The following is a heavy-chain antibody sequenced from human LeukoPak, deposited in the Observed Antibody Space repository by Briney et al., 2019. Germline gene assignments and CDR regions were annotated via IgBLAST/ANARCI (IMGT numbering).Heavy chain of an antibody. V-gene: IGHV1-18*03. D-gene: IGHD3-22*01. Sequence: WASVKVSCKASGYTFTSYGISWVRQAPGQGLEWMGWISAYNGNTNYAQKLQGRVTMTTDTSTSTAYMELRSLRSDDMAVYYCARGQQRYDSSGYPYRHWFDYWGQGTLVTVSS. CDR2: ISAYNGNT. J-gene: IGHJ4*02. CDR3: ARGQQRYDSSGYPYRHWFDY. CDR1: GYTFTSYG.